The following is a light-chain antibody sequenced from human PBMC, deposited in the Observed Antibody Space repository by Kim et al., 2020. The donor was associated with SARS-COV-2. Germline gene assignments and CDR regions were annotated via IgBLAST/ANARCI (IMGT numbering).Light chain of an antibody. CDR3: QQFATSLS. V-gene: IGKV3-20*01. Sequence: EIVLTQSPGTLSLSPGERATLSCRASQSVNNNFLAWYQHKPGQAPRLLIYGVSIRATDTPDRFSGSGSGTDFTLTISRLQPEDFGVYYCQQFATSLSFGGGTKVDIK. CDR2: GVS. J-gene: IGKJ4*01. CDR1: QSVNNNF.